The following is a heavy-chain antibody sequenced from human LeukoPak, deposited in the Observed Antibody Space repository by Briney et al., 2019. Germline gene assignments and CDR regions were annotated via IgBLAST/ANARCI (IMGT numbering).Heavy chain of an antibody. Sequence: GGSLRLSCAASGFMFSSYWMSWVRQAPGKGLEWVANIRQDGREKYYVDSMKGRFTISRDNAKNSLYLQMNSLRAEDTAVYYCARASYDYVWGSPPGAFDIWGQGTMVIVSS. CDR3: ARASYDYVWGSPPGAFDI. V-gene: IGHV3-7*01. J-gene: IGHJ3*02. CDR1: GFMFSSYW. CDR2: IRQDGREK. D-gene: IGHD3-16*01.